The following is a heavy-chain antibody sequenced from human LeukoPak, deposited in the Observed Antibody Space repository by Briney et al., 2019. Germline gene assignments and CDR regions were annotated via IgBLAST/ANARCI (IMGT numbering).Heavy chain of an antibody. CDR3: ARALGPIEY. V-gene: IGHV3-11*04. CDR2: MSSSGSTI. D-gene: IGHD3-10*01. Sequence: LSLTCTVSGGSISSYYWSWIRQPPGKGLEWVSYMSSSGSTIFYADSVKGRFNISRDNAKKSLYLQMNSLRVEDTAVYYCARALGPIEYWGRGTLVTVSS. CDR1: GGSISSYY. J-gene: IGHJ4*02.